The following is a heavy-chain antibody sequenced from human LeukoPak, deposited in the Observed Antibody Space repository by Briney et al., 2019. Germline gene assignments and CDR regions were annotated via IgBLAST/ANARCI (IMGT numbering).Heavy chain of an antibody. Sequence: PGGCLSLSCAASGFTVSSNYMSWVRRAPGKGLEWVSVIYSGGSTYYADSVKGRFTISRDNSKNTLYLQMNSLRAEDTAVYYCARLGGYYGSGSYTHHAFDIWGQGTMVTVSS. CDR3: ARLGGYYGSGSYTHHAFDI. CDR2: IYSGGST. J-gene: IGHJ3*02. CDR1: GFTVSSNY. D-gene: IGHD3-10*01. V-gene: IGHV3-66*01.